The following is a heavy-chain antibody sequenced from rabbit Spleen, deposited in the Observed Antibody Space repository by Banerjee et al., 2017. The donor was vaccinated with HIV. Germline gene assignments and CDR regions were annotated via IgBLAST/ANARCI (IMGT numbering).Heavy chain of an antibody. Sequence: QSLEESGGDLVKPGASLTLTCTASGFSFSSSYYMCWVRQAPGKGLEWIACIYAGSSGSGYYASWAKGRFIMSRTSSTKVTLQMTSLTAADTATYFCARDLVVAIGWNFNLWGPGTLVTVS. D-gene: IGHD3-3*01. CDR1: GFSFSSSYY. V-gene: IGHV1S40*01. CDR2: IYAGSSGSG. J-gene: IGHJ4*01. CDR3: ARDLVVAIGWNFNL.